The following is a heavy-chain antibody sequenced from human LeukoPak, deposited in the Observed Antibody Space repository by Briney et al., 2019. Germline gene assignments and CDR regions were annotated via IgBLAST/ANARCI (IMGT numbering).Heavy chain of an antibody. CDR2: IIPIFGTA. V-gene: IGHV1-69*05. D-gene: IGHD2-2*01. CDR3: ARARGYQLPLFY. CDR1: GGTFSSYA. Sequence: SVKVSCKASGGTFSSYAISWVRQAPGQGLEWMGGIIPIFGTANYAQKLQGRVTITTDESTSTAYMELSSLRSEDTAVYYCARARGYQLPLFYWGQGTLVTVSS. J-gene: IGHJ4*02.